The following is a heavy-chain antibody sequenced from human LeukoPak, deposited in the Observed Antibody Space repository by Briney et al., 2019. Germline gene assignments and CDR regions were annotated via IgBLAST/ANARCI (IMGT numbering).Heavy chain of an antibody. CDR3: ARGRDAYNFGGWGAFTF. V-gene: IGHV4-59*01. CDR1: GGSISTYY. Sequence: PSETLSLTCTVSGGSISTYYWSWIRQPPGQGLEWIGYIYYSGSTNYNPSLSGRVTISVDTSKNQFSLRLSSMTAADTAVYYCARGRDAYNFGGWGAFTFWGQGTMVTVSS. J-gene: IGHJ3*01. CDR2: IYYSGST. D-gene: IGHD5-24*01.